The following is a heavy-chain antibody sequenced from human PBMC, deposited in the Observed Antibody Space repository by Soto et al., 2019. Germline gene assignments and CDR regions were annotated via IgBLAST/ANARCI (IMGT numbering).Heavy chain of an antibody. CDR3: VKQAHGLDGVAFDY. D-gene: IGHD2-15*01. V-gene: IGHV3-64D*06. Sequence: PGGSLRLSCAAFGFKISSSSMNWVRQAPGKGLEAISAVSTSGRSTYYADSVKDRFTISRDNSKNTLFLQMGSLRPEDTAIYYCVKQAHGLDGVAFDYWGQGTQVTVSS. CDR2: VSTSGRST. CDR1: GFKISSSS. J-gene: IGHJ4*02.